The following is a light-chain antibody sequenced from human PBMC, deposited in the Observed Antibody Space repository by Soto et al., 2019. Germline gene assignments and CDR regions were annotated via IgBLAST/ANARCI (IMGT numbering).Light chain of an antibody. CDR2: RNN. Sequence: QSVLTQPPSASGTPGQRVTISCSGSSSNIGSEYVVWYQHLPGTAPKLLIYRNNQRPSGVPDRFAGSKSGTSASLAISGLRSEDEADYYCAARDDSLRGHWVFGGGTKLT. J-gene: IGLJ3*02. CDR1: SSNIGSEY. CDR3: AARDDSLRGHWV. V-gene: IGLV1-47*01.